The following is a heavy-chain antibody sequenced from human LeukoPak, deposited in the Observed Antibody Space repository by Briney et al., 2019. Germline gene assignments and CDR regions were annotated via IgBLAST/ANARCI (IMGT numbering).Heavy chain of an antibody. CDR3: ARERSYGARAPNYYYGMDV. J-gene: IGHJ6*02. Sequence: GGSLRLSCAASGFTFSSYGMHWVRQAPGKGLEWVAVIWYDGSNKYYADSVKGRFTISRGNSKNTLYLQMNSLRAEDTAVYYCARERSYGARAPNYYYGMDVWGQGTTVTVSS. V-gene: IGHV3-33*01. CDR2: IWYDGSNK. CDR1: GFTFSSYG. D-gene: IGHD5-18*01.